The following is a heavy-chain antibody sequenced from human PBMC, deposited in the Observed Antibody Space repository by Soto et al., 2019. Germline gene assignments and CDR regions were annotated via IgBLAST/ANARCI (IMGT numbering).Heavy chain of an antibody. D-gene: IGHD5-12*01. CDR1: GGTFSSYA. CDR2: IIPIFGTA. J-gene: IGHJ5*02. Sequence: QVQLVQSGAEVKKPGSSVKVSCKASGGTFSSYAISWVRQAPGQGLEWMGGIIPIFGTANYAQKFQGRVTATADKTTRTADMEVSSLRSEDTAVYYCASEDGYLGGWFDPWGQGTLVTVSS. V-gene: IGHV1-69*06. CDR3: ASEDGYLGGWFDP.